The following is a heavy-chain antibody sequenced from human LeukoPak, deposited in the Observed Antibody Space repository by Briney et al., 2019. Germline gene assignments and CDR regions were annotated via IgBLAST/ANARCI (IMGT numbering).Heavy chain of an antibody. CDR2: IYHGGSS. J-gene: IGHJ4*02. D-gene: IGHD2-2*01. CDR3: ARNGSSCSSTSCYGTPFDS. V-gene: IGHV4-38-2*02. CDR1: GYSITSGSY. Sequence: SETLSLTCTVSGYSITSGSYWGWIRQPPGKGLEWIGSIYHGGSSYYNPSLKSRVTISVDTSKNQFSLKLSSVTAADTAVYYCARNGSSCSSTSCYGTPFDSWGQGALVTVSS.